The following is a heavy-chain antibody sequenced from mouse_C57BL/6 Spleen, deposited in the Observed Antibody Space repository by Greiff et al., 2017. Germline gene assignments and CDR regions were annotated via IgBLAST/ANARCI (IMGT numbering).Heavy chain of an antibody. CDR2: INPNNGGT. V-gene: IGHV1-22*01. CDR3: ARVGYYGSNWYFDV. J-gene: IGHJ1*03. D-gene: IGHD1-1*01. Sequence: VQLQQSGPELVKPGASVKMSCKASGYTFTDYNMHWVKQSHGKSLEWIGYINPNNGGTSYNQKFKGKATLTVNKSSSTAYMELRSLTSEDSAVYYCARVGYYGSNWYFDVWGTGTTVTVSS. CDR1: GYTFTDYN.